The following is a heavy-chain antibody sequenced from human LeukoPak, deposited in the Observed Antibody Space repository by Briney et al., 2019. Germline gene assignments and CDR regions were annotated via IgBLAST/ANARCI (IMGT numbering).Heavy chain of an antibody. V-gene: IGHV3-49*04. Sequence: GGSLRLSCTASGFTFGDYAMSWVRQAPGKGLEWVGFIRSKAYGGTTEYAASVKGRFTISRDDSKSIAYLQMNSLRAEDTAVYYCAKDLNYGDYGRFDYWGQGTLVTVSS. CDR2: IRSKAYGGTT. J-gene: IGHJ4*02. CDR1: GFTFGDYA. CDR3: AKDLNYGDYGRFDY. D-gene: IGHD4-17*01.